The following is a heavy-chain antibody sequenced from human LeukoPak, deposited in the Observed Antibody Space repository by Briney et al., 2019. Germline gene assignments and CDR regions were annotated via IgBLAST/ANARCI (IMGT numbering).Heavy chain of an antibody. CDR2: INHSGST. CDR3: ARGELLGYCSSTSCYALGFDP. CDR1: GGSFSGYH. D-gene: IGHD2-2*01. V-gene: IGHV4-34*01. J-gene: IGHJ5*02. Sequence: SETLSLTCAVYGGSFSGYHWSWIRQPPGKGLEWIGEINHSGSTNYNPSLKSRVTISVDTSKNQFSLKLSSVTAADTAVYYCARGELLGYCSSTSCYALGFDPWGQGTLVTVSS.